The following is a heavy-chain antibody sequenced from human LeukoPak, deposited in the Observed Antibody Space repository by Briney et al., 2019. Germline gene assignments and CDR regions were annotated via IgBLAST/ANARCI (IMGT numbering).Heavy chain of an antibody. Sequence: GALRLSCAAPGFTFSSYGMHWVRQAPGKGLEWVAVISYDGSNKYYADSVKGRFTISRDNSKNTLYLQMNSLRAEDTAVYYCAKGSSADYWGQGNLVTVSS. J-gene: IGHJ4*02. D-gene: IGHD3-22*01. CDR2: ISYDGSNK. CDR1: GFTFSSYG. V-gene: IGHV3-30*18. CDR3: AKGSSADY.